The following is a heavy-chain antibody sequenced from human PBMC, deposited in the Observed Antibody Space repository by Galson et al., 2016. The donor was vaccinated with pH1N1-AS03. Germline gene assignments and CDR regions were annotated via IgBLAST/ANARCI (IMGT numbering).Heavy chain of an antibody. CDR3: TTKPVSAMDV. J-gene: IGHJ6*02. V-gene: IGHV3-15*01. CDR1: GFSFTNAW. Sequence: SCAASGFSFTNAWMSWVRQAPGKGLEWVGRIKGKTDGGTVDYAAPVKGRFTISRDDSETTLYLQMNSLKTEDTGVYYCTTKPVSAMDVWGQGTTVTVSS. D-gene: IGHD2-8*01. CDR2: IKGKTDGGTV.